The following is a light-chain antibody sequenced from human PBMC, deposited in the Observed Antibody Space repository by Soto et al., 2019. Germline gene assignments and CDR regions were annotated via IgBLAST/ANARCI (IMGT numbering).Light chain of an antibody. V-gene: IGLV2-14*03. CDR2: NVY. Sequence: QSVLTQPASVSGSPGQSITISCTGTSSDVGAYNFVSWHQQHPGKAPKLMIYNVYDRPSGISYRFSGSKSGNTASLTISGLQGEDEADYYCTSYTITSPYVFGTGTKVTVL. CDR3: TSYTITSPYV. CDR1: SSDVGAYNF. J-gene: IGLJ1*01.